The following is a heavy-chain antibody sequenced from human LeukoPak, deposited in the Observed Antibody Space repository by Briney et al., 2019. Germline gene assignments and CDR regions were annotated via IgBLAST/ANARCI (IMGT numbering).Heavy chain of an antibody. CDR1: GYTFTSYD. V-gene: IGHV1-8*03. D-gene: IGHD5-24*01. CDR3: ARGIRWLQPQYFDL. J-gene: IGHJ2*01. Sequence: ASVKVSCKASGYTFTSYDINWVRQATGQGLEWMGWMNPNSGNTGYAQKFQGRVTITRNTSISTAYMELSSLRSEDTAVYYCARGIRWLQPQYFDLWGRGTLVTASS. CDR2: MNPNSGNT.